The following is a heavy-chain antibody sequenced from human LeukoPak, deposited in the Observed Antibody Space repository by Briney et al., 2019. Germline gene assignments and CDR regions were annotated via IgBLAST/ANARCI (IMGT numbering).Heavy chain of an antibody. D-gene: IGHD6-6*01. J-gene: IGHJ4*02. V-gene: IGHV1-69-2*01. CDR1: GYTFTDYY. Sequence: GATVKMSCKASGYTFTDYYMHWVQQAPGKGLEWVGRVYPEDGETIYAEKFQGRVTITADTYTDTAYMELTSLRSEDTAVYYCERGGVYSSSSDYWGQRTLVTVSS. CDR2: VYPEDGET. CDR3: ERGGVYSSSSDY.